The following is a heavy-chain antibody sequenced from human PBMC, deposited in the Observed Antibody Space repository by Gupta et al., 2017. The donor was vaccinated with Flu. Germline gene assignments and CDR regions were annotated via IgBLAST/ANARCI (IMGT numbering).Heavy chain of an antibody. V-gene: IGHV1-2*06. D-gene: IGHD2-2*02. Sequence: VRLAPGQGLEWMGRINPDSGGADYAQKFQGRVTMTRDSSISTAYMELSRLRFDDTAVYYCARVQGCSTTSCSTGGADYWGQGTPVTVSS. J-gene: IGHJ4*02. CDR2: INPDSGGA. CDR3: ARVQGCSTTSCSTGGADY.